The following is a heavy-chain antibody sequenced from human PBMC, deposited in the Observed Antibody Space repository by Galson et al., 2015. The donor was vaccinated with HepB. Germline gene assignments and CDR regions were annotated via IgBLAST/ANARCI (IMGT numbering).Heavy chain of an antibody. J-gene: IGHJ4*01. Sequence: SVKVSCEASGYTFTNYYMHWVRQAPGQGLEWMGVINPSGGSTRYALKFQGRVTMTRDTSTSTVYMEVSSLRSEDTAVYYCARVGQAFCSGGSCYYFDCWGHGTLVTVSS. D-gene: IGHD2-15*01. CDR2: INPSGGST. V-gene: IGHV1-46*01. CDR1: GYTFTNYY. CDR3: ARVGQAFCSGGSCYYFDC.